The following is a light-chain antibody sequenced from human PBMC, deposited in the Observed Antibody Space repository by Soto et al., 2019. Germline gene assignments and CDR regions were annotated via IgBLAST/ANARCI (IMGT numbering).Light chain of an antibody. J-gene: IGKJ4*01. CDR2: AAS. CDR3: QQSFSTPLT. CDR1: QTISSY. Sequence: DIQMTQSPSSLSASVGDRVTITRRASQTISSYLNWYQQKPGKAPKLLIFAASSLQSGVPSRFSGSGSGTDFTFTIGSLQPEDFATYFCQQSFSTPLTFGGGTKVDIK. V-gene: IGKV1-39*01.